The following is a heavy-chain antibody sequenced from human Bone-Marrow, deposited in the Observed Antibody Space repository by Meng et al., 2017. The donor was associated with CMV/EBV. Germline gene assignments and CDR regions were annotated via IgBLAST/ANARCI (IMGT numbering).Heavy chain of an antibody. D-gene: IGHD2-15*01. Sequence: ASVKVSCKASGYTFTSYGISWVRQAPGQGLEWIGWISAYNGNTNYAQKLQGRVTMTTDTSTSTAYMELRSLRSDDTAVYYCARDSATPRSYYYYGMDVWGQGTTVTGSS. CDR2: ISAYNGNT. CDR3: ARDSATPRSYYYYGMDV. V-gene: IGHV1-18*01. J-gene: IGHJ6*01. CDR1: GYTFTSYG.